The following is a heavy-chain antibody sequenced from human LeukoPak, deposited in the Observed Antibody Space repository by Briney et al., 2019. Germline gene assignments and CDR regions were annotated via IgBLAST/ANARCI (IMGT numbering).Heavy chain of an antibody. CDR1: GGSISSLH. V-gene: IGHV4-4*07. CDR2: SYVSGNT. D-gene: IGHD6-6*01. J-gene: IGHJ6*02. Sequence: SETLSLTCTVSGGSISSLHWNWIRQPAGKGLEWIGRSYVSGNTYYNPSLKSRVTMSVDTSKNQFSLKLSSVTAADTAVYYCAAQPARYYYGMDVWGQGTTVTVSS. CDR3: AAQPARYYYGMDV.